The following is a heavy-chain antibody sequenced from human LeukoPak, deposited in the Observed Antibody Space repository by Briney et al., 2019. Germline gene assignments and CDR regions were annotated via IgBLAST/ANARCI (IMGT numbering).Heavy chain of an antibody. CDR2: ITYDGSNK. V-gene: IGHV3-30*04. Sequence: GGSLRLSCAASGFTFSSYAMHWVRQAPGKGLEWVAVITYDGSNKYYADSVKGRFTISRDNSKNTLYLQMNRLRAEDTAVYYCARASSGWYEVYFDYWGQGTLVTVST. CDR1: GFTFSSYA. CDR3: ARASSGWYEVYFDY. J-gene: IGHJ4*02. D-gene: IGHD6-19*01.